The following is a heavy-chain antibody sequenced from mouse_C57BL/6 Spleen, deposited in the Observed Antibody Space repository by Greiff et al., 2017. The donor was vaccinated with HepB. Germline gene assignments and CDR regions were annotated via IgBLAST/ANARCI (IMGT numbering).Heavy chain of an antibody. CDR3: AVTRGSSLYAMDY. V-gene: IGHV1-55*01. J-gene: IGHJ4*01. CDR2: IYPGSGST. D-gene: IGHD1-1*01. Sequence: VQLQQPGAELVKPGASVKMSCKASGYTFTSYWITWVKQRPGQGLEWIGDIYPGSGSTNYNEKFKSKATLTVDTSSSTAYMQLSSLTSEDSAVYYCAVTRGSSLYAMDYWGQGTSVTVAS. CDR1: GYTFTSYW.